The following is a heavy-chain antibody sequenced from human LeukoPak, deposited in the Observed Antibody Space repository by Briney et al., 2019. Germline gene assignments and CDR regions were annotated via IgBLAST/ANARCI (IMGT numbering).Heavy chain of an antibody. CDR1: GGSFSGYY. CDR3: ARASSNYEVDY. Sequence: SETLSLTCAVYGGSFSGYYWSWIRQLPGKGLEWIGEINHSGSANYNPSLESRVTISVDTSKNQFSLKLSSVTAADTAVYYCARASSNYEVDYWGQGTLVTVSS. J-gene: IGHJ4*02. CDR2: INHSGSA. D-gene: IGHD3-3*01. V-gene: IGHV4-34*01.